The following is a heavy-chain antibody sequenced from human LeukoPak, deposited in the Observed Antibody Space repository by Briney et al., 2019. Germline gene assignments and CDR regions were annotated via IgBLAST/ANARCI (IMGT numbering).Heavy chain of an antibody. CDR2: IIPIFGTA. CDR3: ASRETWGYYYDSSGYSPDAFDI. V-gene: IGHV1-69*05. CDR1: GGTFSSYA. Sequence: GASVKVSCKASGGTFSSYAISWVRQAPGQGLEWMGRIIPIFGTANYAQKFQGRVTITTDESTSTAYMELSSLRSEDTAVYYCASRETWGYYYDSSGYSPDAFDIWGQGKWSPSLQ. J-gene: IGHJ3*02. D-gene: IGHD3-22*01.